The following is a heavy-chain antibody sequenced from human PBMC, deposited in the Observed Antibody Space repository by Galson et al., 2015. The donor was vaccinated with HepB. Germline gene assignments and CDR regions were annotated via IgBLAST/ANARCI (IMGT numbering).Heavy chain of an antibody. D-gene: IGHD5-18*01. CDR1: GFTFSSYG. CDR2: IWYDGSNK. J-gene: IGHJ4*02. V-gene: IGHV3-33*08. Sequence: SLRLSCAASGFTFSSYGMHWVRQAPGKGLEWVAVIWYDGSNKYYADSVKGRFTISRDNSKNTLYLQMNSLRAEDTAVYYCARDRREDTAYFDYWGQGTLVTVSS. CDR3: ARDRREDTAYFDY.